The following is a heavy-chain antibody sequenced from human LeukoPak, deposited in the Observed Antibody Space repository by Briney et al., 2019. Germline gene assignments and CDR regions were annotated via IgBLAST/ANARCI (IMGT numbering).Heavy chain of an antibody. CDR1: GFSVGTYE. D-gene: IGHD5-18*01. V-gene: IGHV3-48*03. CDR3: ARENPVDSAMVTGGWFDP. J-gene: IGHJ5*02. CDR2: IGPGDRTL. Sequence: PGGSLRLSCAPSGFSVGTYEMNWVRQAPGKGLEWLSNIGPGDRTLYNAGTVQGRFTISRDNAKNSLYLQMNSLRAEDTAVYYCARENPVDSAMVTGGWFDPRGQGTLVTVSS.